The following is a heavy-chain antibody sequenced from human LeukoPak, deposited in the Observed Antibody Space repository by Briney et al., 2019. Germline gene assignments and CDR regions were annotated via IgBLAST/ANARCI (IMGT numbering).Heavy chain of an antibody. CDR2: IFSDGRT. Sequence: GKSLRLSCAVSGFTVSSTYLSWVRQAPGRGLEWVSLIFSDGRTYYADSAKGRFTISRDNSKNTLYLQMNSLRAEDTAVYYCARAQSPCAYYYYYYMDVWGKGTTVTVSS. J-gene: IGHJ6*03. CDR1: GFTVSSTY. CDR3: ARAQSPCAYYYYYYMDV. V-gene: IGHV3-66*02.